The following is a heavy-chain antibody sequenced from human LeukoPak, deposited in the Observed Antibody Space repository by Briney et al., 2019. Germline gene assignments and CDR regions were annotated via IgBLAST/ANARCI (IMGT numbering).Heavy chain of an antibody. J-gene: IGHJ4*02. V-gene: IGHV3-23*01. CDR1: GFTFSSYA. D-gene: IGHD3-22*01. CDR3: AKGGTYYYDSSGYYCFDY. Sequence: GGSLRLSCAASGFTFSSYAMSWVRQAPGRGMEWVSAISGSGGSTYYADSVKGRFTISRDNSKNTLYLQMNSLRAEDTAVYYCAKGGTYYYDSSGYYCFDYWGQGTLVTVSS. CDR2: ISGSGGST.